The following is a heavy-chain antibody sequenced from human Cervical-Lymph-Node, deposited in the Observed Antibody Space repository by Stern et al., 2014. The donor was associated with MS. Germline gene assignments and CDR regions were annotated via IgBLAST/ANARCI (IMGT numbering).Heavy chain of an antibody. CDR3: TRAVGGVGRE. CDR2: INPNGSVT. D-gene: IGHD3-16*01. V-gene: IGHV1-46*01. Sequence: QLQESGPEVKKPGASVMVSCKTSGYTFTNYYIHWVRQAPGQGLEWMGIINPNGSVTASAQKFQGRLTMTRDTSTTTVYMRLITLTSEDTAMYYCTRAVGGVGREWGQGTLVFVSS. J-gene: IGHJ4*02. CDR1: GYTFTNYY.